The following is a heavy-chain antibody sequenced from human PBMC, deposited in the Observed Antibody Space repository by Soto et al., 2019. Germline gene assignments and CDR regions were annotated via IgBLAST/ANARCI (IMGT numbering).Heavy chain of an antibody. Sequence: ESLQISCKASGYSFTSYWIVWVRQMPGKGLEWMGIIYPDDSDTRYSPSFQGQVTISADKSSSTAYLQWSSLKVSDTAIYYCARHGRVPSVSTAPWRDRCGPSTPVTVS. CDR2: IYPDDSDT. D-gene: IGHD2-8*01. V-gene: IGHV5-51*01. J-gene: IGHJ5*02. CDR1: GYSFTSYW. CDR3: ARHGRVPSVSTAPWRDR.